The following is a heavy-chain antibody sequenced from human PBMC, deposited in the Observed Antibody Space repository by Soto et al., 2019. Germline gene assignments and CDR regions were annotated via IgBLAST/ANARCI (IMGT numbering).Heavy chain of an antibody. CDR3: ARDKYYYDSSGYPADY. Sequence: ASVKVSCKASGYTFTSYGISWVRQAPGQGLEWMGWISAYNGNTNYAQKLQGRVTMTTDTSTSTAYMELRSLRSDDTAVYYCARDKYYYDSSGYPADYWGQGTLVTVSS. CDR1: GYTFTSYG. CDR2: ISAYNGNT. J-gene: IGHJ4*02. V-gene: IGHV1-18*04. D-gene: IGHD3-22*01.